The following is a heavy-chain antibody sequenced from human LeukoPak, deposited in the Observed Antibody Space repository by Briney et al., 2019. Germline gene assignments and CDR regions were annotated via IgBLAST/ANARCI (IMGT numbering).Heavy chain of an antibody. V-gene: IGHV1-69*05. CDR2: IIPIFGTA. CDR1: GGTFSSYA. Sequence: SVKVSCKASGGTFSSYAISWVRQAPGQGLEWMGGIIPIFGTANYAQKFQGRVTMTRDTSISTAYMELRGLRSEDTAVYYCVRDGEGAAISVNYWFDPWGQGTLVTVSS. J-gene: IGHJ5*02. D-gene: IGHD2-2*02. CDR3: VRDGEGAAISVNYWFDP.